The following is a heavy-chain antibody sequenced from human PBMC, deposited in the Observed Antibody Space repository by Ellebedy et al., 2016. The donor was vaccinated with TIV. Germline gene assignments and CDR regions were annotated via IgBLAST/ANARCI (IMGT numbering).Heavy chain of an antibody. D-gene: IGHD3-10*01. V-gene: IGHV3-48*02. J-gene: IGHJ4*02. Sequence: GGSLRLXXAASGFTFSSYSMNWVRQAPGKGLEWVSYISSSSTIYYADSVKGRFTISRDNAKNSLYLQMNSLRDEDTAVYYCAREYPASYYGSGSPLRYWGQGTLVTVSS. CDR3: AREYPASYYGSGSPLRY. CDR2: ISSSSTI. CDR1: GFTFSSYS.